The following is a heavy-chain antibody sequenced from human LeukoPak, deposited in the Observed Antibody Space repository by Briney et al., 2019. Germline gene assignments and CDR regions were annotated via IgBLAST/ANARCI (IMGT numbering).Heavy chain of an antibody. CDR1: GFTFSSYA. V-gene: IGHV3-23*01. Sequence: GGSLRLSCAASGFTFSSYAMSWVRQAPGKGLEWVSAISGSGGSTYYADSVKGRFTISRDNSKNTLYLQMNSLRAEDTAVYYCAKERGTVVVPAAGDAFDIWGQGTMVTVSS. CDR3: AKERGTVVVPAAGDAFDI. D-gene: IGHD2-2*01. CDR2: ISGSGGST. J-gene: IGHJ3*02.